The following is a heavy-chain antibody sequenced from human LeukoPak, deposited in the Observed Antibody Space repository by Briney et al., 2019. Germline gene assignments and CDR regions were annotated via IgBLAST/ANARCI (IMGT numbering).Heavy chain of an antibody. CDR1: GFTFSSYG. Sequence: GGSLRLSCAASGFTFSSYGMHWVRQAPGKGLEWVAVISYDGSNKYYADSVKGRFTISRDNSKNTLYLQMNSLRAEDTAVYFCARDHGDYSGKDYWGQGTLVTVSS. CDR3: ARDHGDYSGKDY. D-gene: IGHD4-17*01. J-gene: IGHJ4*02. CDR2: ISYDGSNK. V-gene: IGHV3-30*03.